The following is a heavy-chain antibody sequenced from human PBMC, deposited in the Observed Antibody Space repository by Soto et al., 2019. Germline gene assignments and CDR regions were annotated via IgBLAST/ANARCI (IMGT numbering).Heavy chain of an antibody. J-gene: IGHJ5*02. V-gene: IGHV1-3*01. CDR3: ARGGYCSSTSCYLGWFDP. Sequence: QVQLVQSGAEVKKPGASVKVSCKASGYTFTSYAMHWVRQAPGQRLEWMGWINAGNGNTKYSQKFQGRVTITRDPSASTAYMELSSLRSEDTAVYYCARGGYCSSTSCYLGWFDPWGQGTLVTVSS. CDR1: GYTFTSYA. D-gene: IGHD2-2*01. CDR2: INAGNGNT.